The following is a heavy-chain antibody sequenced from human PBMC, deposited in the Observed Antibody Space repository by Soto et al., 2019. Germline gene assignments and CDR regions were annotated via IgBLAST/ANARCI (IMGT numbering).Heavy chain of an antibody. J-gene: IGHJ6*02. D-gene: IGHD3-10*01. V-gene: IGHV3-23*01. CDR3: AKHGRWFGEGMDV. Sequence: PGGSLRLSCAASGFMFSSCAMSWVRQAPGKGLEWVSSVTGSSGRTYHVDPVKGRFTISRDNSKNTVYLQMNSLRTEDTAIYYCAKHGRWFGEGMDVWGQGTTVTVSS. CDR1: GFMFSSCA. CDR2: VTGSSGRT.